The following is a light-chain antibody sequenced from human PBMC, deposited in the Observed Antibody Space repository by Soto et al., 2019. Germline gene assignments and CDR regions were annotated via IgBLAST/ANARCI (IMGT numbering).Light chain of an antibody. CDR1: QSISNW. V-gene: IGKV1-5*01. CDR2: DAS. J-gene: IGKJ1*01. Sequence: DIQMTQSPSTLSASVGDRVTITCRASQSISNWLAWYQQKPGKAPKLLIYDASSLESGVPSRFSGSGSGTEFTLTISSLQPDDFATYYCQQYGGTFGQGTKVEIK. CDR3: QQYGGT.